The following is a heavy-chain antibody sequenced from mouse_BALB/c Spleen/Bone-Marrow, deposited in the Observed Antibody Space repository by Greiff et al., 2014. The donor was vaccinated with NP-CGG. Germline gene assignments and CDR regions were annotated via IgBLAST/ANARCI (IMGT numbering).Heavy chain of an antibody. CDR3: ARGRFTTVVATGAMDY. J-gene: IGHJ4*01. D-gene: IGHD1-1*01. CDR2: IFPGSGNT. Sequence: LVESGPELVKPGASVKISCKASGYSFTSYYIHWVKQRPGQGLEWIGWIFPGSGNTKYNEKFKGKATLTADTSSSTAYMQLSSLTSEDSAVYFCARGRFTTVVATGAMDYWGQGTSVPVSS. V-gene: IGHV1-66*01. CDR1: GYSFTSYY.